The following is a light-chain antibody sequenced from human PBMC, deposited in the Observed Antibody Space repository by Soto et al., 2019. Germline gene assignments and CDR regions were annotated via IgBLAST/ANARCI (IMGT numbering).Light chain of an antibody. CDR2: YAS. Sequence: EIVLTQSPVTLSLSPGERATLSCRASQSAGSNLAWYQQKPGQAPRLLIYYASTRDTGVPARFSGSGSGTDFTLTISSLQSEDFAVYYCQQYNNWPPSWTFGQGTKVDIK. V-gene: IGKV3-15*01. J-gene: IGKJ1*01. CDR1: QSAGSN. CDR3: QQYNNWPPSWT.